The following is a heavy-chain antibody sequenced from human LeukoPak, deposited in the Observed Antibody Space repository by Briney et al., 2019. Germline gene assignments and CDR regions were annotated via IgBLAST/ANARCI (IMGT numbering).Heavy chain of an antibody. Sequence: ASVKVSCRASGYTFTSYGISWVRQAPGQGLEWMGWISAYNGNTNYAQKLQGRVTMTTDTSTSTAYMELRSLRSDDTAVYYCARRVRGTPSGGSSWYGPYFQHWGQGTLVTVSS. V-gene: IGHV1-18*01. CDR2: ISAYNGNT. D-gene: IGHD6-13*01. CDR3: ARRVRGTPSGGSSWYGPYFQH. CDR1: GYTFTSYG. J-gene: IGHJ1*01.